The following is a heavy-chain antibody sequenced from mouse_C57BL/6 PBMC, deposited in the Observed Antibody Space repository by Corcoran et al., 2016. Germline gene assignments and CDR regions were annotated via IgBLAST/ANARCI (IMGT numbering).Heavy chain of an antibody. D-gene: IGHD1-1*01. CDR1: GYTFTDYY. Sequence: EVQLQQSGPVLVKPGASVKMSCKASGYTFTDYYMNWVKQSHGKSLEWIGVINPYNGGTSYTQKFKGKATLTVDKSSSTAYMELNSLTSEDSAVYYCASGSSYLDYWGQGTTLTVSS. V-gene: IGHV1-19*01. J-gene: IGHJ2*01. CDR2: INPYNGGT. CDR3: ASGSSYLDY.